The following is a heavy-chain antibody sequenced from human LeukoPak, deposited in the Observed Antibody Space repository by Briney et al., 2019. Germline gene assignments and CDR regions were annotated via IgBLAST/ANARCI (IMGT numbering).Heavy chain of an antibody. V-gene: IGHV3-43D*04. J-gene: IGHJ4*02. D-gene: IGHD2-21*02. CDR2: ISWDGGST. CDR3: AKAAYCGGDCYPEEYYFDY. Sequence: GGSLRLSCAASGFTFDDYAKHWVRQAPGKGLEWVSLISWDGGSTYYADSVKGRFTISRDNSKNSLYLQMNSLRAEDTALYYCAKAAYCGGDCYPEEYYFDYWGQGTLVTVSS. CDR1: GFTFDDYA.